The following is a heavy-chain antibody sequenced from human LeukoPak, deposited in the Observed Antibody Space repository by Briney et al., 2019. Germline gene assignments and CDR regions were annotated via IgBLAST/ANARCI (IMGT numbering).Heavy chain of an antibody. D-gene: IGHD5-12*01. CDR3: ARGQVRGYSGYAEFDY. V-gene: IGHV1-69*13. CDR1: GGTFSSYA. CDR2: ITPIFGTA. J-gene: IGHJ4*02. Sequence: SVKVSCXASGGTFSSYAISWVRQAPGQGLEWMVGITPIFGTANYAQKFQGRVTITADESTSTAYMELSSLRSEDTAVYYCARGQVRGYSGYAEFDYWGQGTLVTVSS.